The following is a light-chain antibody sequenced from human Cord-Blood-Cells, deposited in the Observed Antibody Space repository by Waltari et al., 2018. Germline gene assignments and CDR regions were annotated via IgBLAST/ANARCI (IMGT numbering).Light chain of an antibody. Sequence: DIQMTQYPSSLSASVGDRVTITCRASQSISSYLNGYQQKPGKVPKLLIYAASSLQSGVPSRFSGSGSVTDFTLTISSLQPEDFATYYCQQSYSTLTFGPGTKVDIK. CDR1: QSISSY. V-gene: IGKV1-39*01. CDR3: QQSYSTLT. J-gene: IGKJ3*01. CDR2: AAS.